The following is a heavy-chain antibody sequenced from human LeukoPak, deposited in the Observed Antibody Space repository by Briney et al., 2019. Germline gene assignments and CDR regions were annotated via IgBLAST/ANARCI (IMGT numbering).Heavy chain of an antibody. V-gene: IGHV3-21*01. CDR1: GFTFSRYN. Sequence: GGSLRLSCAGSGFTFSRYNMNWLRQALGKGLERVSSISSRSSYIFYADSVKGRFTISRDNAKNSLYLQMNSLGAEDTAVYYCARDAQWLVPEGYYYYMDVWGKGTTVTVSS. CDR2: ISSRSSYI. CDR3: ARDAQWLVPEGYYYYMDV. J-gene: IGHJ6*03. D-gene: IGHD6-19*01.